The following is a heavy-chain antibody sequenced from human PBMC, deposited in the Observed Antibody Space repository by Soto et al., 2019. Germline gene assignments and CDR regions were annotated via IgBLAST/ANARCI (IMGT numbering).Heavy chain of an antibody. CDR2: IGWNGGII. Sequence: EVQLVESGGGLVQPGRSLRLACAASGFTFDDYVMHWVRQAPGKGLEWVSGIGWNGGIIGYADSVKGRFTISRDNAKNSLYLQMSSLRAEDTALYFCAKDNRIPVAGAIDFWGQGTLVTVSS. CDR3: AKDNRIPVAGAIDF. V-gene: IGHV3-9*01. J-gene: IGHJ4*02. D-gene: IGHD6-19*01. CDR1: GFTFDDYV.